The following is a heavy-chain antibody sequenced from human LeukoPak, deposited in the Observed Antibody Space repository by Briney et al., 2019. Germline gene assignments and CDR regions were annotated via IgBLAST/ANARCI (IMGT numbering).Heavy chain of an antibody. CDR1: GGSFSSYY. J-gene: IGHJ6*02. Sequence: PSETLSLTCAVYGGSFSSYYWSWIRQPAGKGLEWIGRIYTSGSTNYNPSLKSRVTMSVDTSKNQFPLKLSSVTAADTAVYYCAKDQRPAAIYYYYGMDVWGQGTTVTVSS. V-gene: IGHV4-4*07. D-gene: IGHD2-2*02. CDR2: IYTSGST. CDR3: AKDQRPAAIYYYYGMDV.